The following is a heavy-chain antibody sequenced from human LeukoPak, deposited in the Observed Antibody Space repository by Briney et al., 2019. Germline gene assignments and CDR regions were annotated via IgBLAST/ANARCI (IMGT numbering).Heavy chain of an antibody. CDR2: ISSNSSYI. D-gene: IGHD6-13*01. V-gene: IGHV3-21*01. CDR3: ARSPYSSSWYYFDY. CDR1: GFTFSSYS. Sequence: GGSLRLSCAASGFTFSSYSMNWVRQAPGKGLEWVSSISSNSSYIYYADSVKGRFTISRDNAKNSLYLQMNSLRAEDTAVYYCARSPYSSSWYYFDYWGQGTLVTVSS. J-gene: IGHJ4*02.